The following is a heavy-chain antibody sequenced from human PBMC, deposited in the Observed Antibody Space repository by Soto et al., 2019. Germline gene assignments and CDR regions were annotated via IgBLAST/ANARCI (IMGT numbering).Heavy chain of an antibody. D-gene: IGHD1-7*01. CDR1: GYTFTSYA. CDR3: ARDKGELELLEH. CDR2: ISGYNGNT. V-gene: IGHV1-18*04. J-gene: IGHJ4*02. Sequence: ASVKVSCKASGYTFTSYAITWVRQAPGQGLEWMGWISGYNGNTKYAQKLQGRVTLTTDTSTSTAYMEMRSLRSDDTAGYYCARDKGELELLEHWGRGTLVTVSS.